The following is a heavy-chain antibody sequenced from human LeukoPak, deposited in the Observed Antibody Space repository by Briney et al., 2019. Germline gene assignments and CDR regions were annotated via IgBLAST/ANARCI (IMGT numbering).Heavy chain of an antibody. Sequence: GGALGLSCAASGFTFSNAWMSWGRPAPGKGLEWGGRIKSKTDGGTTDYAAPVKGRFTISRDDSKNTLYLQMNSLKTEDTAVYYCTTSIQLWLNHVDYWGQGTLVTVSS. D-gene: IGHD5-18*01. CDR1: GFTFSNAW. V-gene: IGHV3-15*01. J-gene: IGHJ4*02. CDR3: TTSIQLWLNHVDY. CDR2: IKSKTDGGTT.